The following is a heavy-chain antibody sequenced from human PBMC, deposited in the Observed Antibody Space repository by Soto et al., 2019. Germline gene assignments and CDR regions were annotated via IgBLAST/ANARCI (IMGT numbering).Heavy chain of an antibody. V-gene: IGHV3-23*01. CDR1: GLTLNSYA. CDR2: ISGSGDIT. Sequence: GGSLTLSCAASGLTLNSYAMRWVRQAPGKGLEGVSDISGSGDITYYADSVKGWFTISRDNSKNTLYLQMNSLRAEDTAVYYCAKKDCTGGSCYRPFDSWGQGTLVTVSS. CDR3: AKKDCTGGSCYRPFDS. J-gene: IGHJ4*02. D-gene: IGHD2-15*01.